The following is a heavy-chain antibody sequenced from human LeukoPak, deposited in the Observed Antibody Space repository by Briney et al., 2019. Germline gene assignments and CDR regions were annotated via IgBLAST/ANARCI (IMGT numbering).Heavy chain of an antibody. CDR2: ISSNGGST. J-gene: IGHJ5*02. V-gene: IGHV3-64*01. CDR1: GFTFSSYA. Sequence: GGSLRLSCAASGFTFSSYAMHWVRQAPGKGLEYVAAISSNGGSTYYANSVKGRFTISRDNSKNTLYLQMNSLRAEDTAVYYCAKDQSKWEPSGFDPWGQGTLVTVSS. CDR3: AKDQSKWEPSGFDP. D-gene: IGHD1-26*01.